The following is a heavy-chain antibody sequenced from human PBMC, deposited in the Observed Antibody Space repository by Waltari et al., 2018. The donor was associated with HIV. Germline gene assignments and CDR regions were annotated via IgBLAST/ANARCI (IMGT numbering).Heavy chain of an antibody. CDR1: GSSINGGGYY. J-gene: IGHJ4*02. CDR2: IYCGVGP. CDR3: PAGGNSYY. Sequence: QVQLQESGPGLVKPSQTLSLTCSVSGSSINGGGYYWNWVRQPPGMGLEWIGYIYCGVGPCFTPSLTCRVTVSVVASKKQFSLELGSVTAADTAVYYCPAGGNSYYWGQRSLGTVSP. D-gene: IGHD2-21*02. V-gene: IGHV4-31*03.